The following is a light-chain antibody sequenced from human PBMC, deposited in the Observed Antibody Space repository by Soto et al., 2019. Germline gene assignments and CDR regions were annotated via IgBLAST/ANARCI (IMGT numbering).Light chain of an antibody. V-gene: IGKV3-15*01. CDR1: QSVRSN. CDR3: QQYDDWPIT. J-gene: IGKJ5*01. CDR2: DGS. Sequence: MMMTQSPATLSVSPGERATLSCRASQSVRSNLAWYQHKPGQAPRLLIYDGSTRALGIPARFSGSESGTEFTLTISSLQSEDFAVYFCQQYDDWPITFGQGTRLE.